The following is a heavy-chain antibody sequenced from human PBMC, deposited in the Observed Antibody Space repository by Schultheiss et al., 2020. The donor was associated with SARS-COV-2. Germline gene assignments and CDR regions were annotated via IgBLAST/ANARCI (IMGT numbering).Heavy chain of an antibody. D-gene: IGHD3-3*01. CDR1: GYTFTSYA. CDR2: INPNSGGT. V-gene: IGHV1-2*02. Sequence: ASVKVSCKASGYTFTSYAMHWVRQAPGQGLEWMGWINPNSGGTNYAQKFQGRVTMTRDTSITTAYMELSRLRSDDTAMYYCARVLEGMTPSSYYYYGMDVWGQGTTVTVSS. J-gene: IGHJ6*02. CDR3: ARVLEGMTPSSYYYYGMDV.